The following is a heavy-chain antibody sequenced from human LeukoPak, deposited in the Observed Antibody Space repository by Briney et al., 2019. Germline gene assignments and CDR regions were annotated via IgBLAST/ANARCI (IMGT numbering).Heavy chain of an antibody. J-gene: IGHJ3*02. CDR3: ARDRLDYYDSSGYLGHDAFDI. Sequence: ASVKVSCKASGYTFTSYGISWVRQAPGQGLEWMGWISAYNGNTNYAQKLQGRVTMTTDTSTSTAYMELRSLRSDDTAVYYCARDRLDYYDSSGYLGHDAFDIWGQGTMVTVSS. CDR1: GYTFTSYG. CDR2: ISAYNGNT. V-gene: IGHV1-18*01. D-gene: IGHD3-22*01.